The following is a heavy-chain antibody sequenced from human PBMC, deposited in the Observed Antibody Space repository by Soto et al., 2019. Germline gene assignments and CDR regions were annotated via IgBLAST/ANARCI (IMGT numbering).Heavy chain of an antibody. CDR1: GFMFSSYE. CDR2: IGGSGYTT. V-gene: IGHV3-48*03. Sequence: LRLSCAASGFMFSSYEMNWVRQAPGKGLEWVSYIGGSGYTTYYADSVKGRFAISRDNAKNALFLQMNSLRAEDTGVYYCARDRRYYDSSGLSRLYYYYGMDVWGQGTTVTVSS. J-gene: IGHJ6*02. D-gene: IGHD3-22*01. CDR3: ARDRRYYDSSGLSRLYYYYGMDV.